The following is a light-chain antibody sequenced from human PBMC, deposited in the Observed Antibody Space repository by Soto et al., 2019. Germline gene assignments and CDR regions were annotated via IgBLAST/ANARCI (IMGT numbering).Light chain of an antibody. CDR3: SSYTSSSTHV. CDR2: DVS. Sequence: QSVLTQPASVSGSPGPSIAISRPGTSSYVGGYDYVSWYQQHPGKAPKLMISDVSNRPSGASNRFSGSKSGNTASLTISGLQAEDEADYYCSSYTSSSTHVFGTGTKVTVL. V-gene: IGLV2-14*01. J-gene: IGLJ1*01. CDR1: SSYVGGYDY.